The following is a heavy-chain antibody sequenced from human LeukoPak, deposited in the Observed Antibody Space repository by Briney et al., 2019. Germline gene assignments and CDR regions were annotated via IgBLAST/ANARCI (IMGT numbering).Heavy chain of an antibody. CDR3: ARTYYDFWSGYYYYYYMDV. V-gene: IGHV4-4*09. CDR2: IYTSGST. D-gene: IGHD3-3*01. CDR1: GGSISSYY. Sequence: SETLSLTCTVSGGSISSYYWSWIRQPPGKGLEWIGCIYTSGSTNYNPSLKSRVTISVDTSKNQFSLKLSSVTAADTAVYYCARTYYDFWSGYYYYYYMDVWGKGTTVTVSS. J-gene: IGHJ6*03.